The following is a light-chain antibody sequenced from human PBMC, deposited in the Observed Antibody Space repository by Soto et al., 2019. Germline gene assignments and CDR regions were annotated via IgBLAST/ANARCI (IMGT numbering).Light chain of an antibody. Sequence: TKCVVTLSCHPGVRATRSCRACQSVESYLAWYQQKHGQAPRLLIYGASSRATGIPDRFSGSGSWTEFTLTISSLQYEDFAVYYCQQYNTCPPTTFGQGTRLEIK. CDR2: GAS. J-gene: IGKJ5*01. V-gene: IGKV3D-15*01. CDR1: QSVESY. CDR3: QQYNTCPPTT.